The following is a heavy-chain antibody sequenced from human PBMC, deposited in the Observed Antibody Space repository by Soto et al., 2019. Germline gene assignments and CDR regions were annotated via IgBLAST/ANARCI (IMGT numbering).Heavy chain of an antibody. Sequence: EVQLVESGGGLVQPGGSLRLSCAASGFTFSSYWIHWVRQAPGKGLVWVSRINSDGSSTIYADSVKGRFTISRDNAKNTLYLQMNSLRAEDTAVYYCARPTSLGGNPFDYWGQGTLVTVSS. CDR2: INSDGSST. CDR1: GFTFSSYW. D-gene: IGHD2-15*01. V-gene: IGHV3-74*01. J-gene: IGHJ4*02. CDR3: ARPTSLGGNPFDY.